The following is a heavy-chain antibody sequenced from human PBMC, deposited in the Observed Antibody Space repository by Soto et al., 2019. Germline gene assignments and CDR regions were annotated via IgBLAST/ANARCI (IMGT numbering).Heavy chain of an antibody. V-gene: IGHV3-21*01. CDR3: ARGSDCSSTSCYVTRPAFDI. Sequence: PGGSLRLSCAASGFTFSSYSMNWVRQAPGKGLEWVSSISSSSSYIYYADSVKGRFTISRDNAKNSLYLQMNSLRAEDTAVYYCARGSDCSSTSCYVTRPAFDIWGQGTMVTVSS. CDR2: ISSSSSYI. CDR1: GFTFSSYS. D-gene: IGHD2-2*01. J-gene: IGHJ3*02.